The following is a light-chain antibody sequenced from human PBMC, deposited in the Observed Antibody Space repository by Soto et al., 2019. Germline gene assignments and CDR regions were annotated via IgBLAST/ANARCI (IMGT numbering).Light chain of an antibody. CDR1: QSVSSY. CDR2: DAS. CDR3: QQRSNWRLT. V-gene: IGKV3-11*01. Sequence: EIVLTQSPATLSLSPGERATLSCRASQSVSSYLAWYQHKPGQAPRLLIYDASNSATGIPARFSGSGSGTAFTLTISSLEPEDFAVYYCQQRSNWRLTFGGGTKVEIK. J-gene: IGKJ4*01.